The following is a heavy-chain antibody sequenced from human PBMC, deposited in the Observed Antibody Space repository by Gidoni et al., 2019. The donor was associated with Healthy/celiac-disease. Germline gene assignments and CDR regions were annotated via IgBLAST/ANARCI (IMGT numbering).Heavy chain of an antibody. V-gene: IGHV3-11*05. CDR1: GFTFSDYY. CDR2: ISSSSSYT. CDR3: ASSFGESPYYGMDV. D-gene: IGHD3-10*01. J-gene: IGHJ6*02. Sequence: QVQLVESGGGLVKPGGSLRLSCSASGFTFSDYYMSWIRQAPGKGLEWVSYISSSSSYTNYADSVKGRFTISRDNAKNSLYLQMNSLRAEDTAVYYCASSFGESPYYGMDVWGQGTTVTVSS.